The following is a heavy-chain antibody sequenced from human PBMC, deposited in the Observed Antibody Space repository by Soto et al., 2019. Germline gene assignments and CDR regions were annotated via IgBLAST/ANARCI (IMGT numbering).Heavy chain of an antibody. V-gene: IGHV4-59*08. Sequence: PSESLSLTCTVSNGSISNYYWSWIRQPPGKGLEWIGYMSYSGNTNYSPSLKSRVTIFLHMSANQFSLEVSSVTAADTAVYYCASQHYYDSSGYYVVYWGQGTLVTVSS. CDR3: ASQHYYDSSGYYVVY. CDR1: NGSISNYY. CDR2: MSYSGNT. D-gene: IGHD3-22*01. J-gene: IGHJ4*02.